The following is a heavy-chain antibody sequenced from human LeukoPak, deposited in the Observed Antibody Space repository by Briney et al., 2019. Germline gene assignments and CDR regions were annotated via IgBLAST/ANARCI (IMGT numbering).Heavy chain of an antibody. V-gene: IGHV1-2*04. D-gene: IGHD1-26*01. CDR2: INPNSGGT. CDR3: ARAPLHTLPYGMDV. CDR1: GYTFTGYY. Sequence: WASVKVSCKASGYTFTGYYMQWVRQAPGQGLEWMAWINPNSGGTNYAQKFQGWVTMTRDTSISTAYMELSRLRSDDTAVYYCARAPLHTLPYGMDVWGQGSTVTVSS. J-gene: IGHJ6*02.